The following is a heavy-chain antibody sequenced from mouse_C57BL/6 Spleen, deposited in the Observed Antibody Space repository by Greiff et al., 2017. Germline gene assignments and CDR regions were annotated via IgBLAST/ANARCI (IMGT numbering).Heavy chain of an antibody. CDR3: ASESKRFAY. CDR1: GFTFSSYA. J-gene: IGHJ3*01. Sequence: EVQGVESGGGLVKPGGSLKLSCAASGFTFSSYAMSWVRQTPEKRLEWVATISDGGSYTYYPDNVKGRFTISRDNAKNNLYLQMSHLKSEDTAMYYCASESKRFAYWGQGTLVTVSA. CDR2: ISDGGSYT. V-gene: IGHV5-4*01.